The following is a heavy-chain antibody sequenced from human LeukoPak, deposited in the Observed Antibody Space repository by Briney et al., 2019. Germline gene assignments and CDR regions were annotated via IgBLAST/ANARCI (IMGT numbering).Heavy chain of an antibody. J-gene: IGHJ3*02. CDR3: ARPLTPGLDDAFDI. D-gene: IGHD3-9*01. Sequence: GESLKISCKGSGYCFTSYWISWVRQMPVKGLEWMGRIDPSDSYTNYSPSFQGHVTISADKSISTAYLQWSSLKASDTAIYYCARPLTPGLDDAFDIWGQGTMVTVSS. CDR1: GYCFTSYW. CDR2: IDPSDSYT. V-gene: IGHV5-10-1*01.